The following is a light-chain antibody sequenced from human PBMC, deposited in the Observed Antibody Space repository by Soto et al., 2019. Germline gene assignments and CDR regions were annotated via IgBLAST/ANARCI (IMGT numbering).Light chain of an antibody. CDR2: GAS. CDR1: QSVGTN. J-gene: IGKJ5*01. CDR3: QQYNNRPPIT. Sequence: EIIMTQSPATLSVYPGSRATLSCRASQSVGTNLAWYQHSPGQAPRLLIYGASIRATGIPVRFSGSGSGTDFTLTITNLQSEDFVIYYCQQYNNRPPITFGQGTRLEIQ. V-gene: IGKV3-15*01.